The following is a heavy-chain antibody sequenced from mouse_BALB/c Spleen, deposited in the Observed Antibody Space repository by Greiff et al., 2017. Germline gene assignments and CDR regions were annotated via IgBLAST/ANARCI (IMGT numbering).Heavy chain of an antibody. CDR2: ISSGGSYT. CDR1: GFTFSSYA. J-gene: IGHJ2*01. V-gene: IGHV5-9-1*01. Sequence: EVMLVESGGGLVKPGGSLKLSCAASGFTFSSYAMSWVRQTPEKRLEWVATISSGGSYTYYPDSVKGRFTISRDNAKNTLYLQMSSLRSEDTAMYYCARLDYFDYWGQGTTRTVSS. CDR3: ARLDYFDY.